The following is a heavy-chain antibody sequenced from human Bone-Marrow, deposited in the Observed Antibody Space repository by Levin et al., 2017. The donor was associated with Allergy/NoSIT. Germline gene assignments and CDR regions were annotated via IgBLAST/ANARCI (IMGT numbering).Heavy chain of an antibody. Sequence: ASVKVSCKASGYNFNSYGISWVRQAPGQGLEWMGWISVHNGRTSYAQNFQDRVTVTTETSTSTAYMELRSLRSDDTAVYYCARDWNYEVDYWGQGTLVTVSS. CDR2: ISVHNGRT. D-gene: IGHD1-7*01. J-gene: IGHJ4*02. CDR1: GYNFNSYG. V-gene: IGHV1-18*01. CDR3: ARDWNYEVDY.